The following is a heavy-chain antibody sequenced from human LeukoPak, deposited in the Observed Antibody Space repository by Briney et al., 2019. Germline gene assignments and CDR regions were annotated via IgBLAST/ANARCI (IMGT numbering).Heavy chain of an antibody. V-gene: IGHV4-34*01. CDR1: GGSFSGYY. J-gene: IGHJ6*02. D-gene: IGHD6-25*01. CDR2: INHSGST. CDR3: ASLPTGGFYGMDV. Sequence: SETLSLTCAVYGGSFSGYYWSWIRQPPGKGLEWIGEINHSGSTNYNPSLKSRVTISVDTSKNQFSLKLSSVTAADTAVYYCASLPTGGFYGMDVWGQGTTVTVSS.